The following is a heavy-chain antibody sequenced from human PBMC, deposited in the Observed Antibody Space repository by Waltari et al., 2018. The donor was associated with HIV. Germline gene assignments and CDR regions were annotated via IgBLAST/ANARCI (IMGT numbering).Heavy chain of an antibody. J-gene: IGHJ3*02. CDR2: VNVAGAP. CDR1: EVTCTTYE. D-gene: IGHD3-10*01. Sequence: EVQMVESGGGVVQPGGSLRLSCAASEVTCTTYEMHWVRTSPGRGLELLSGVNVAGAPVYAYFVNDRFTVSREHAKNSLFLQMKDLGAADTAVYYCAREGRGTGRRGAFDIWGQGTMVTVSS. CDR3: AREGRGTGRRGAFDI. V-gene: IGHV3-13*05.